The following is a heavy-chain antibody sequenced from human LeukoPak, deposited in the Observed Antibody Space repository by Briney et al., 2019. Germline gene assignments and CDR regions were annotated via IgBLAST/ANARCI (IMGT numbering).Heavy chain of an antibody. J-gene: IGHJ4*02. CDR2: IYYSGST. Sequence: SETLSLTCSVSGGSLSNYYWSWIRQPPGRRLEWIGYIYYSGSTNYNPSLKSRVTISVDTSKNQFSLKLSSVTAADTAVYYCARKGAAVAGPFDYWGRGTLVTVSS. CDR1: GGSLSNYY. D-gene: IGHD6-19*01. CDR3: ARKGAAVAGPFDY. V-gene: IGHV4-59*12.